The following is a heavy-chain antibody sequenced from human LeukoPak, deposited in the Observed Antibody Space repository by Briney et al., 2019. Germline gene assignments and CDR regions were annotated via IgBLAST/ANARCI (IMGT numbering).Heavy chain of an antibody. V-gene: IGHV3-30*02. Sequence: GGSLRLSCAASGFTVRNNYMSWVRQAPGKGLEWVAFIRYDGSNKYYADSVKGRFTISRDNSKNTLYLQMNSLRVEDTAVYYCAKDYGGAVGACPGYWGQGTLVTVSS. CDR1: GFTVRNNY. CDR2: IRYDGSNK. J-gene: IGHJ4*02. CDR3: AKDYGGAVGACPGY. D-gene: IGHD1-26*01.